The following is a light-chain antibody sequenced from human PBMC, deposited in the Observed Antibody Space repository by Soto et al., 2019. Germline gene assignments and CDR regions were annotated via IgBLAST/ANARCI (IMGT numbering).Light chain of an antibody. Sequence: EIVLTQSPNTLSLSPGERATLSCRASQSVRSERLAWYQQKPGQAPRLLIYGASTRATGITVRFSGSGSGTEFTLTIRSMQYEDFAVYFCKQYHNWPGTFGKGIKVDI. CDR1: QSVRSER. V-gene: IGKV3-15*01. CDR3: KQYHNWPGT. CDR2: GAS. J-gene: IGKJ1*01.